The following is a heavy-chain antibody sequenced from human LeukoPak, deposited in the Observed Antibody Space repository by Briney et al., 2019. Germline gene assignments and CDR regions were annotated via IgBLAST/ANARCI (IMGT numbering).Heavy chain of an antibody. V-gene: IGHV3-43*02. Sequence: GGSLRLSCAASGFTFDDYAMHWVRQAPGKGLEWVSLISGDGGSTFYADSVKGRFTISRDNSKDSLYLQMNTLRTEDTALYYCAKDFLVIAVAGMPIDYWGQGTLVTVSS. CDR2: ISGDGGST. CDR3: AKDFLVIAVAGMPIDY. D-gene: IGHD6-19*01. J-gene: IGHJ4*02. CDR1: GFTFDDYA.